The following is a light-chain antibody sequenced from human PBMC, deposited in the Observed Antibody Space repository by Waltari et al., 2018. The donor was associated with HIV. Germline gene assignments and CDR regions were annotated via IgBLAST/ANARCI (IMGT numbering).Light chain of an antibody. Sequence: EIVMTQSPATLSVSPGERATLSCRASQSVSPHLAWYQQYPGQAPALLIYSASTRATGISARFSGSGSETVFTLTSSSLKSEDCAVYYCQQDKDWAPLTFGGGTKVE. CDR3: QQDKDWAPLT. J-gene: IGKJ4*01. CDR1: QSVSPH. CDR2: SAS. V-gene: IGKV3-15*01.